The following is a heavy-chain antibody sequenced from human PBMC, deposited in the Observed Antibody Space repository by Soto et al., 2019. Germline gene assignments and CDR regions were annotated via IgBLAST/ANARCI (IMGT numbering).Heavy chain of an antibody. J-gene: IGHJ4*02. CDR3: ARHSWFGELLFDY. Sequence: GGSLRLSCAASGSTLSGYAMDWVRQAPGKGLEYVSGISSNGVGTYYANSVQGRFTISRDNSKNTVYLQMGSLRPEDMAVYYCARHSWFGELLFDYWGQGTLVTVSS. CDR2: ISSNGVGT. V-gene: IGHV3-64*01. CDR1: GSTLSGYA. D-gene: IGHD3-10*01.